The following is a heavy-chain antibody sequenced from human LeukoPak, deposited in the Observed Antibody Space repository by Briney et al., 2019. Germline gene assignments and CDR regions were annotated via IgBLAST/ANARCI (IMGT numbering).Heavy chain of an antibody. CDR3: AKFRGSTSSLN. V-gene: IGHV3-23*01. Sequence: GGSLRLSCVASGFSFSSCAMSWVRQAPEKGLEWVSTTSGSGGLTYYGDAVKGRFTISRDNSKNTLYLQMNSLRAEDTAVYYCAKFRGSTSSLNWGQGTLVTVSS. CDR2: TSGSGGLT. D-gene: IGHD2-2*01. J-gene: IGHJ4*02. CDR1: GFSFSSCA.